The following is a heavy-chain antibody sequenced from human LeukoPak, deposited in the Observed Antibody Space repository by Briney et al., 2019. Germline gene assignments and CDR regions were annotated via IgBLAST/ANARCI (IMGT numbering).Heavy chain of an antibody. V-gene: IGHV3-30*14. Sequence: PGGSLRLSCAASGFTVSTYAMHWVRQAPGKGLEWVAVISYDGSNTYYPDSVKGRFTISRDNSKNTLYLQMNGLRPEDTAVYYCAKGGVPSETRLDHWGHGTLVTVSS. CDR1: GFTVSTYA. J-gene: IGHJ4*01. CDR3: AKGGVPSETRLDH. D-gene: IGHD1-26*01. CDR2: ISYDGSNT.